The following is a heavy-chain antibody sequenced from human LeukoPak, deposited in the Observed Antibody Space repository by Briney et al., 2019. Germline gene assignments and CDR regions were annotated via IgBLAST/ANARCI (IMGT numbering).Heavy chain of an antibody. V-gene: IGHV3-49*05. CDR2: IRSKAHGGTT. CDR3: TRAGRYCSGGSCYSFY. J-gene: IGHJ4*02. Sequence: NPGRSLRLSCTASGFTFGDYAMSWFRQAPGEGLEWVGFIRSKAHGGTTEYAASVKGRFTISRDDSKSIAYLQMDSLKTEDTAVYYCTRAGRYCSGGSCYSFYWGQGTPVTVSS. CDR1: GFTFGDYA. D-gene: IGHD2-15*01.